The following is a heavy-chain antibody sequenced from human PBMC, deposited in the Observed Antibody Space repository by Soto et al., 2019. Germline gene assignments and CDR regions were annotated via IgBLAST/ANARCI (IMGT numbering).Heavy chain of an antibody. Sequence: SETLSLPCTVSGDSIRSYYWTWIRQPPGKGLELIGYIYYSGRTRYNPSLKSRVTISVDMSKNQFSLKLNSVTAADTAASYCGRVSFYYDSTGYGVGRFDHWGRGTQVTVS. CDR3: GRVSFYYDSTGYGVGRFDH. CDR1: GDSIRSYY. CDR2: IYYSGRT. D-gene: IGHD3-22*01. J-gene: IGHJ5*02. V-gene: IGHV4-59*01.